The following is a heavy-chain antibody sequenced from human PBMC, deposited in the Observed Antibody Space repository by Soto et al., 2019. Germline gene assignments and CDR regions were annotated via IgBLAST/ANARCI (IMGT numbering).Heavy chain of an antibody. CDR1: GFTIDDYA. V-gene: IGHV3-9*01. J-gene: IGHJ6*02. Sequence: EVQLVESGGDLVQPGRSLRLSCAASGFTIDDYAMHWVRQVPGKGLQWVSGLSWNGVTIGYAASVKGRFTISRDNAKKSLYLQMNDLRTDDTALYYCAASRAYDSSDYSGFYYGMDVWGLGTTVAVSS. D-gene: IGHD3-22*01. CDR2: LSWNGVTI. CDR3: AASRAYDSSDYSGFYYGMDV.